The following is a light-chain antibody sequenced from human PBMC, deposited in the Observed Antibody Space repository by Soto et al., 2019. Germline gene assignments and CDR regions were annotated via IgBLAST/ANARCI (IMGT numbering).Light chain of an antibody. V-gene: IGKV3-15*01. J-gene: IGKJ2*01. CDR3: QQYDDWSPYN. CDR1: QSIGPN. CDR2: RAS. Sequence: TQSPDTLSASLGEIVTLSCKASQSIGPNLAWSQQRPGQGPRLLIHRASMRATGVPATFLGRGFGTESALPLTNQQSEDFAVDFCQQYDDWSPYNFGQGTKLDI.